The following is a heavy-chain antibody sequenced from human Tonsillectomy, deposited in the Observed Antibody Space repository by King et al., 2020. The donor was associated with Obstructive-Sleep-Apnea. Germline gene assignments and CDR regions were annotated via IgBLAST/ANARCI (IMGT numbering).Heavy chain of an antibody. CDR2: IYYSGST. D-gene: IGHD2-15*01. V-gene: IGHV4-59*08. J-gene: IGHJ4*02. CDR3: TRGGFYFFDY. Sequence: LQLQESGPGLVKPSETLSLTCTVSGGSINTYYWSWIRQPPGKGLEWIGYIYYSGSTNYNPSLKSRVTISVDTSKNRFSLNLSSLTAADTAVDYCTRGGFYFFDYWGQGTLATVSS. CDR1: GGSINTYY.